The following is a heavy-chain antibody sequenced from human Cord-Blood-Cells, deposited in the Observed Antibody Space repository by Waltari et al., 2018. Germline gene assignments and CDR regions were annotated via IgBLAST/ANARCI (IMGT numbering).Heavy chain of an antibody. Sequence: EVQLVESGGGLVQPGGSLRLSCAASGFTFSSYSMNWVRQAPVKGLEWVSYISSSSSTIYYADSLKGRFTISRDNAKNSLYLQMNSLRAEDTAVYYCARNDYYDSSGYYLDAFDIWGQGTMVTVSS. V-gene: IGHV3-48*01. CDR2: ISSSSSTI. D-gene: IGHD3-22*01. CDR3: ARNDYYDSSGYYLDAFDI. J-gene: IGHJ3*02. CDR1: GFTFSSYS.